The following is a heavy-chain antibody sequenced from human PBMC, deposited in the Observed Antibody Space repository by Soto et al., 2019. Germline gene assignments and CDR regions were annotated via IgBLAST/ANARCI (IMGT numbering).Heavy chain of an antibody. CDR2: IYYSGST. CDR1: GGSISSRSHY. D-gene: IGHD3-9*01. CDR3: ARQARYYDILTGTPKGGYFDY. Sequence: SETLSLTCTVSGGSISSRSHYWGWIRQPPGKGLEWIGSIYYSGSTYYNSSLMSRVTISVDRSKNQFSLKLSSVTAAYTAVYYCARQARYYDILTGTPKGGYFDYWGQGTLVTVSS. J-gene: IGHJ4*02. V-gene: IGHV4-39*01.